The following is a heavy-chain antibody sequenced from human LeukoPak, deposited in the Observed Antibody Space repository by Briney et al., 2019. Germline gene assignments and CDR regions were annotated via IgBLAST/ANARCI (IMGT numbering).Heavy chain of an antibody. CDR3: VKGRGVITTVTAHYFDY. J-gene: IGHJ4*02. Sequence: GGSLRLSCAASGFTFSGYWMHWVRQAPGKGLVWVSRTKSDGSSTTYADSVKGRFTISRDNSKNTLYLQMSSLRPEDTAVFYCVKGRGVITTVTAHYFDYWGQGTLVTVSS. D-gene: IGHD4-11*01. CDR2: TKSDGSST. CDR1: GFTFSGYW. V-gene: IGHV3-74*01.